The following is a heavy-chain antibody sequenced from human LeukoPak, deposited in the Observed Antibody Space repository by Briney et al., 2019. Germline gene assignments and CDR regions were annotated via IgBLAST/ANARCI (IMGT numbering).Heavy chain of an antibody. CDR1: GGSISSSSYY. Sequence: SETLSLTCTVSGGSISSSSYYWGWIRQPPGKGLEWIGSIYYRGSTYYNPSLKSRVTISVDTSKNQFSLKLSSVTAADTAVYYCARVVIVLMVYTIRDYYMDVWGKGTTVTVSS. V-gene: IGHV4-39*07. CDR2: IYYRGST. J-gene: IGHJ6*03. D-gene: IGHD2-8*01. CDR3: ARVVIVLMVYTIRDYYMDV.